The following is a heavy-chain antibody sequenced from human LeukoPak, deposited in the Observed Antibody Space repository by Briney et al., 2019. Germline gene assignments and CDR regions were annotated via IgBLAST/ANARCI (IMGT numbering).Heavy chain of an antibody. CDR3: ARDRSPEYSSGWYEYYYGMDV. V-gene: IGHV4-59*01. J-gene: IGHJ6*02. Sequence: SETLSLTCTVSGGSISSYYWSWIRQPPGKGLEWIGYIYYSGSTNYNPSLKSRVTISVDTSKNQFSLKLSSVTAADTAVYYCARDRSPEYSSGWYEYYYGMDVWGQGTTVTVSS. CDR2: IYYSGST. D-gene: IGHD6-19*01. CDR1: GGSISSYY.